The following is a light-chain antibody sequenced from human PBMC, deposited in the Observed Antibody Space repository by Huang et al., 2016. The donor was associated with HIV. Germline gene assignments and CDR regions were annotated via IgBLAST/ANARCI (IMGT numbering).Light chain of an antibody. CDR1: QRINSY. CDR2: GAS. Sequence: DIQMTQSPSSLSASVGDRVTITCRASQRINSYLNWYQQKPGKAPNLLIYGASRWQSGVPSRFSGSGSGTDFTLTISSLQPEDFATYYCQQSYNTPTFGHGTKVEI. CDR3: QQSYNTPT. V-gene: IGKV1-39*01. J-gene: IGKJ1*01.